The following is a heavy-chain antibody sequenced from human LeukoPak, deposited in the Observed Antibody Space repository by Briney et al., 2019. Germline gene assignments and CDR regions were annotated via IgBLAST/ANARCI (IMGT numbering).Heavy chain of an antibody. J-gene: IGHJ4*02. CDR3: ARGSRFGELNY. CDR1: GFIVSNNY. D-gene: IGHD3-10*01. Sequence: PGGSLRLSCAASGFIVSNNYMSWARQAPGKGLEWVSIISTRGTTYYADSVKGRFTISRDNAKNSLYLQMNSLRAGDTAVYYCARGSRFGELNYWGQGTLVTVSS. V-gene: IGHV3-66*01. CDR2: ISTRGTT.